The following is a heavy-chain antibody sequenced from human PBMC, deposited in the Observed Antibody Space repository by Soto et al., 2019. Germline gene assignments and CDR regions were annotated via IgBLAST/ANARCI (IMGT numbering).Heavy chain of an antibody. J-gene: IGHJ6*03. V-gene: IGHV1-8*01. D-gene: IGHD3-3*01. Sequence: GASVKVSCKASGYTFTSYDINWVRQATGQGLEWMGWMNPNSGNTGYAQKFQGRVTMTRNTSISTAYMELSSLRSEDTAVYYCAREGITIFGVVPPYYYYMGVWGKGTTVTVSS. CDR1: GYTFTSYD. CDR3: AREGITIFGVVPPYYYYMGV. CDR2: MNPNSGNT.